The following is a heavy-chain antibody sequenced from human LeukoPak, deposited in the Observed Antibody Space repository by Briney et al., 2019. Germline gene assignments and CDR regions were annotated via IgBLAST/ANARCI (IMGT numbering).Heavy chain of an antibody. Sequence: GGSLRLSCAASGFTFSSFAMSWVRQAPGKGLEWVTIISYDASNKYYADSVKGRFTISRDNSKNTLYLQLDSLRPEDTAVYYCAKSRLVAVVAAYMDVWGKGTTVTVSS. D-gene: IGHD2-15*01. J-gene: IGHJ6*04. CDR3: AKSRLVAVVAAYMDV. CDR2: ISYDASNK. CDR1: GFTFSSFA. V-gene: IGHV3-30*18.